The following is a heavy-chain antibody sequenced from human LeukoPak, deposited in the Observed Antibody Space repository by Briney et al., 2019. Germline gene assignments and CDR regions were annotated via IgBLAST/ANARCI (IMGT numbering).Heavy chain of an antibody. D-gene: IGHD6-13*01. CDR2: NSGSGGSP. V-gene: IGHV3-23*01. J-gene: IGHJ4*02. CDR3: ANALGGGNTWYYFDC. Sequence: GGSLRLSCAASGFTFSSYAMSWVRQAPGKGLEWVSGNSGSGGSPNYANSVKGRFTISRDNSKNTLYLQMNSLRAEDTAVYYCANALGGGNTWYYFDCWGQGTLVTVSS. CDR1: GFTFSSYA.